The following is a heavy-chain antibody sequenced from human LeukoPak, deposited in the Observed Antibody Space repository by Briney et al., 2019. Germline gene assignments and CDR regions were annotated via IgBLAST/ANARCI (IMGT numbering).Heavy chain of an antibody. CDR2: IRYDGSNK. CDR3: AKDPAVLRFLGGYMDV. V-gene: IGHV3-30*02. CDR1: GFTFSSYG. J-gene: IGHJ6*03. Sequence: AGGSLRLSCAASGFTFSSYGMHWVRQAPGKGLEWVAFIRYDGSNKYYADSVKGRFTSFRDNSKNTSYLLMSVLSAAATAVYDCAKDPAVLRFLGGYMDVWGKGTTVTVSS. D-gene: IGHD3-3*01.